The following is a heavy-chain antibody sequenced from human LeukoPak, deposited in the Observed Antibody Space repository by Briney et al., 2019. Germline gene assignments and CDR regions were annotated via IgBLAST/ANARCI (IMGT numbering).Heavy chain of an antibody. V-gene: IGHV3-7*01. Sequence: GGSLRLSCAASGFTFSSYWMSWVRQAPGKGLEWVANIKQDGSEKYYVDSVKGRFTISRDNAKNSLYLQMNSLRAEDTAVYYCARVPGTGYSNYGDYWGQGTLVTVSS. CDR3: ARVPGTGYSNYGDY. D-gene: IGHD3/OR15-3a*01. CDR1: GFTFSSYW. CDR2: IKQDGSEK. J-gene: IGHJ4*02.